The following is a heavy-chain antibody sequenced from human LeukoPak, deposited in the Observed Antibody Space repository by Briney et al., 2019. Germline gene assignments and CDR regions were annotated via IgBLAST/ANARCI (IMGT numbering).Heavy chain of an antibody. J-gene: IGHJ3*02. CDR2: ISYDGSNK. D-gene: IGHD3-16*01. CDR3: AKIPMGDAFDI. CDR1: GFTFSSYG. V-gene: IGHV3-30*18. Sequence: PGGSRRLSCAASGFTFSSYGMHWVRQAPGKGLEWVAVISYDGSNKYYADSVKGRFTISKDNSKNTLYLQMNSLRAEDTAVYYCAKIPMGDAFDIWGQGTMVTVSS.